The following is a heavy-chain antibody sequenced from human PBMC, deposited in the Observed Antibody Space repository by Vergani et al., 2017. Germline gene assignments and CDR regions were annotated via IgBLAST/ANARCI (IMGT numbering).Heavy chain of an antibody. J-gene: IGHJ5*02. CDR3: AGEVVTMVRGGIGYWFDP. D-gene: IGHD3-10*01. CDR2: ISYSGST. CDR1: GGSISSYY. Sequence: QVQLQESGPGLVKPSETLSLTCTVSGGSISSYYWSWIRQPPGKGLEWIGYISYSGSTNCNPSLTSRVTISVDTSKNQFSLKLSSVTAADTAGYYCAGEVVTMVRGGIGYWFDPWGQGTLVTVSS. V-gene: IGHV4-59*01.